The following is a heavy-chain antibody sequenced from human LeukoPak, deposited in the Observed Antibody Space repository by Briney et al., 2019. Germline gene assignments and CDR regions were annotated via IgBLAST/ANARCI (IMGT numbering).Heavy chain of an antibody. CDR1: GFTFSSYS. J-gene: IGHJ3*02. CDR2: ISSSSSTI. D-gene: IGHD3-16*01. V-gene: IGHV3-48*04. Sequence: GGSLRLSCAASGFTFSSYSMNWVRQAPGKGLEWVSYISSSSSTIYYADSVKGRFTISRDDAKNSLYLQMNSLRAEDTAVYYCARDRAVGVMIAFDIWGQGTTVTVSS. CDR3: ARDRAVGVMIAFDI.